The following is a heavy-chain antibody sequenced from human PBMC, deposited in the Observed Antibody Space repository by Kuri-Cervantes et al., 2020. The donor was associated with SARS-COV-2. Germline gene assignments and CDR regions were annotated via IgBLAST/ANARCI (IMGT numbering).Heavy chain of an antibody. V-gene: IGHV3-48*01. CDR1: GFTFSSYS. J-gene: IGHJ6*02. Sequence: GESLKISCAASGFTFSSYSMNWVRQAPGKGLEWVSYISSSSSTIYYADSVKGRFTISRDNAKNSLYLQMNSLSAEDTAVYYCARGRFGSGGSYYIYYYYGMDVWGQGTTVTVSS. CDR2: ISSSSSTI. CDR3: ARGRFGSGGSYYIYYYYGMDV. D-gene: IGHD1-26*01.